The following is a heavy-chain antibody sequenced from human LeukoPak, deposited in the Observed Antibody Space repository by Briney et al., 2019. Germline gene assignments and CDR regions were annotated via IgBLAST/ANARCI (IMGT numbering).Heavy chain of an antibody. Sequence: SETLSLTCSVSGGSISSSSYYWGWIRQPPGKELEWIGSIYYSGSTYYKPSLKSRVTISVDTSKNQFSLKLSSVTAADTAVYYCARAQSGSYRSFDYWGQGTLVTVSS. V-gene: IGHV4-39*01. J-gene: IGHJ4*02. CDR2: IYYSGST. D-gene: IGHD1-26*01. CDR3: ARAQSGSYRSFDY. CDR1: GGSISSSSYY.